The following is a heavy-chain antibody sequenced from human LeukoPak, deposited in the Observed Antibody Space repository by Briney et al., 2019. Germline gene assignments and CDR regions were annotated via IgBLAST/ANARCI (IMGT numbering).Heavy chain of an antibody. CDR2: INPNSGGT. CDR3: ARVEWKSELDPRLGGFDP. J-gene: IGHJ5*02. D-gene: IGHD1-1*01. V-gene: IGHV1-2*02. CDR1: GYTFTGYY. Sequence: ASVKVSCKASGYTFTGYYMHWVRQAPGQGLEWMGWINPNSGGTNYAQKFQGRVTMTRDTSISTAYMELSRLRPDDTAVYYCARVEWKSELDPRLGGFDPWGQGTLVTVSS.